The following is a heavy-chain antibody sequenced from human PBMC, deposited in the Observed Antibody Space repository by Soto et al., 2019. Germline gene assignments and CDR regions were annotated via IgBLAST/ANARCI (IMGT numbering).Heavy chain of an antibody. V-gene: IGHV4-59*01. CDR1: GGSISSYY. CDR3: ARGDYYYYMDV. CDR2: IYYSGST. J-gene: IGHJ6*03. Sequence: PSETLSLTCTVSGGSISSYYWSWIRQPPGKGPEWIGYIYYSGSTNYNPSLKSRVTISVDTSKNQFSLKLSSVTAADTAVYYCARGDYYYYMDVWGKGTTVTVSS.